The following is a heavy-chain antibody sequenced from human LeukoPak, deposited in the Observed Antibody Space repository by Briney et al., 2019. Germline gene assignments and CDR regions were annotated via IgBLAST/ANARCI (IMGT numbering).Heavy chain of an antibody. J-gene: IGHJ4*02. CDR1: GGTFSSYA. CDR3: ARETGDSLDY. V-gene: IGHV1-69*10. Sequence: ASVKVSCKASGGTFSSYAISWVRQAPGQGLEWMGGIIPILGIANYAQKFQGRVTITADKSTSTAYMELSSLRSEDTAVYYCARETGDSLDYWGQGTLVTVSS. CDR2: IIPILGIA. D-gene: IGHD4-17*01.